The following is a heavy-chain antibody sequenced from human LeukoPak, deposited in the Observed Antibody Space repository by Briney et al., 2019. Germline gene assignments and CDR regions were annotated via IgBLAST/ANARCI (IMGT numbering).Heavy chain of an antibody. CDR3: TRDLYGDYVDY. Sequence: PVGSLRLSCAASGFTFSTFGIHWVRQAPGKGLEWVAFIRHDGNNKYYAGSVRGRFTISRDNSKNTLYLQMNSLRAEDTAVYYCTRDLYGDYVDYWGQGILVTVS. J-gene: IGHJ4*02. CDR2: IRHDGNNK. V-gene: IGHV3-30*02. D-gene: IGHD4-17*01. CDR1: GFTFSTFG.